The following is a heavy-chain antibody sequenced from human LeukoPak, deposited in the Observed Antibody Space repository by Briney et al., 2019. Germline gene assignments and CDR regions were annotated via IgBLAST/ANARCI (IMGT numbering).Heavy chain of an antibody. V-gene: IGHV1-69*01. J-gene: IGHJ4*02. CDR3: ARVASGSYFGGNY. CDR1: GGTFSSYA. D-gene: IGHD1-26*01. CDR2: IIPIFGTA. Sequence: ASVTVSCTASGGTFSSYAISWVRQAPGQGLEWMGGIIPIFGTANYAQKFQGRVTITADESTSTAYMELSSLRSEDTAVYYCARVASGSYFGGNYWGQGTLVTVSS.